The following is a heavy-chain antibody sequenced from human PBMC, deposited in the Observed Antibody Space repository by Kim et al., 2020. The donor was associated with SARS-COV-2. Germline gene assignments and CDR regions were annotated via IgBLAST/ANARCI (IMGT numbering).Heavy chain of an antibody. Sequence: GGSLRLSCAASGSAISSYSMIWVRQAPGKGLEWVSSISSGGDYIYFVASVKGRFTVSRDNSKNSMYLQMNTLRTEDTAVYFCARGYRSSGSYSGWFDPWGQGTLVPVSS. CDR2: ISSGGDYI. CDR3: ARGYRSSGSYSGWFDP. CDR1: GSAISSYS. D-gene: IGHD3-10*01. V-gene: IGHV3-21*01. J-gene: IGHJ5*02.